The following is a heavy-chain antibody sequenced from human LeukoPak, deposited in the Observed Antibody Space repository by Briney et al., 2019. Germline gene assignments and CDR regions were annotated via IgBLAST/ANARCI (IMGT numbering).Heavy chain of an antibody. D-gene: IGHD2-2*02. Sequence: PGGSLRLSCAASGFTFSSYAMSWVRQAPGKGLEWVSAISGSGGSTYYADSVKGRFTISRDNSKNTLYLQMNSLRAEDTAVYYCAKRGYCSSTSCYTYYYYYYYMDVWGKGTTVTVSS. J-gene: IGHJ6*03. V-gene: IGHV3-23*01. CDR2: ISGSGGST. CDR3: AKRGYCSSTSCYTYYYYYYYMDV. CDR1: GFTFSSYA.